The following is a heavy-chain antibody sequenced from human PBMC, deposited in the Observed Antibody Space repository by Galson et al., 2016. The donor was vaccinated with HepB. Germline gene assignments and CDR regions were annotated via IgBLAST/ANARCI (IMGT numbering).Heavy chain of an antibody. CDR3: ARDRDYLLEH. CDR1: GYTFTVNG. Sequence: SVKVSCKAYGYTFTVNGISWVRQAPGQGLEWMGWISAHSGDTNYAQKFQDRVTLTTDTSTSTAYMELRSLRSDDTAVNYCARDRDYLLEHWGQGTLVTVSS. D-gene: IGHD4-11*01. CDR2: ISAHSGDT. J-gene: IGHJ5*02. V-gene: IGHV1-18*01.